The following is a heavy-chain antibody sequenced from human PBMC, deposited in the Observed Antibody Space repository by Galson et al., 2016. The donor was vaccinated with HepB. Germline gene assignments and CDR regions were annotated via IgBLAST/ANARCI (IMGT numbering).Heavy chain of an antibody. J-gene: IGHJ6*02. D-gene: IGHD3-16*01. Sequence: CAISGDSVSSNSAAWNWIRQSPSRGLEWLGRTYYRSKWYNDYAVSVKSRITINPDTSKNQFSLQLNSVTPDDTAVYFCVHLGGYGMDVWGLGTTVTVSS. CDR3: VHLGGYGMDV. CDR2: TYYRSKWYN. V-gene: IGHV6-1*01. CDR1: GDSVSSNSAA.